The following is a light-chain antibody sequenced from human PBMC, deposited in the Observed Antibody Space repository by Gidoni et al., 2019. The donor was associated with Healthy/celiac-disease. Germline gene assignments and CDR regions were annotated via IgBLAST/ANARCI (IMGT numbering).Light chain of an antibody. CDR1: QSVSSY. Sequence: EILLTHSPATLSLSPGERATLSCRASQSVSSYLAWYQQKPGQAPRRRIYDASNRATGIPARFSGSGAGTYFTLTISSLEPEEFAVYYCQQRSNWPVTFGQGTRLEIK. J-gene: IGKJ5*01. V-gene: IGKV3-11*01. CDR2: DAS. CDR3: QQRSNWPVT.